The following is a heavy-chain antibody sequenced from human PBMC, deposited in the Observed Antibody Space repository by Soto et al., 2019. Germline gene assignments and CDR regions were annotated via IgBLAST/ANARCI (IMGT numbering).Heavy chain of an antibody. V-gene: IGHV5-10-1*01. D-gene: IGHD5-18*01. CDR1: GYSFTSYW. Sequence: GESLKISCKGSGYSFTSYWISWVRQMPGKGLEWMGRIDPSDSYTNYSPSFQGHVTISADKSISTAYLQWSSLKAPDTAMYYCARPGYSYGAFYYGMDVWGQGTTVTVSS. J-gene: IGHJ6*02. CDR3: ARPGYSYGAFYYGMDV. CDR2: IDPSDSYT.